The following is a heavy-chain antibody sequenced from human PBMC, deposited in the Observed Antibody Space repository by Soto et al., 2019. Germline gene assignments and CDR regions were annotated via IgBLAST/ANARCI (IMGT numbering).Heavy chain of an antibody. J-gene: IGHJ4*02. CDR3: ARGGGFDSFDY. Sequence: QLQLHMSGSGLVKPSQTLSLTCTVSGASITYGAYSWSWIRQTPGKGLERNGYINHLETTFYNPSFESRLTLSIDRTKNQFSLNLKSMSAADRAVYFCARGGGFDSFDYWGQGILVTVSS. CDR1: GASITYGAYS. CDR2: INHLETT. V-gene: IGHV4-30-2*01. D-gene: IGHD3-10*01.